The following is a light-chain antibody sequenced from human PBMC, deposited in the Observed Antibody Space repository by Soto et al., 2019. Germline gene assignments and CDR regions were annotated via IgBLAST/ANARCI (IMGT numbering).Light chain of an antibody. CDR3: QQYNGWPPHT. CDR1: QSVTTR. J-gene: IGKJ2*01. V-gene: IGKV3-15*01. CDR2: GAS. Sequence: EIVLTQSPAPLSVSPGERATLSCRASQSVTTRLAWYQQKPGQAPRLLIYGASTRANGIPARFSGSGSGTEFTLTISSLQSEDVAIYYCQQYNGWPPHTCGQGTKLEI.